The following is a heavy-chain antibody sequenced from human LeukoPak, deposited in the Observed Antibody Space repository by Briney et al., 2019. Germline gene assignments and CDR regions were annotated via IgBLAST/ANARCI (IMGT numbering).Heavy chain of an antibody. D-gene: IGHD6-6*01. CDR1: GGSISSYS. J-gene: IGHJ4*02. Sequence: SETLSLTCTVSGGSISSYSWSWIRQPPGKGLEWIAYISYSGSTNYNPSLKSRVTISVDTSKNQFSLKMISVTAADTAVYYCARAGGDISSSQDLDYWGQGTLVTVSS. CDR3: ARAGGDISSSQDLDY. CDR2: ISYSGST. V-gene: IGHV4-59*01.